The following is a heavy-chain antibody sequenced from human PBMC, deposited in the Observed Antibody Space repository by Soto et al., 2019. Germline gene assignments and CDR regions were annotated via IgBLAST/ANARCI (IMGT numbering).Heavy chain of an antibody. J-gene: IGHJ6*02. V-gene: IGHV3-11*01. CDR3: ASGYDYGSGDIYYGMDV. D-gene: IGHD3-10*01. Sequence: QVQLVESGGGLVKPGGSLRLSCAASGFTFSDYYMSWIRQAPGKGLEWVSYISSSGSTTYYADSVKGRSTTSRDNAKNSLYLQMNSLRAEDTAVYYCASGYDYGSGDIYYGMDVWGQGTTVTVSS. CDR1: GFTFSDYY. CDR2: ISSSGSTT.